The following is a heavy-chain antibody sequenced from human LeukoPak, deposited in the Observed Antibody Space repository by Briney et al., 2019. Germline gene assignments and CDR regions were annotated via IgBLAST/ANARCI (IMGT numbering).Heavy chain of an antibody. J-gene: IGHJ3*02. V-gene: IGHV3-23*01. CDR2: ISGSGGST. CDR3: AKDRRGAFDI. CDR1: GFTFSSYA. Sequence: TGGSLRLSCAASGFTFSSYATSWVRQAPGKWLEWVSAISGSGGSTYYADSVKGRFTISRDNSKNTLYLQMNSLRAEDTAVYYCAKDRRGAFDIWGQGTMVTVSS.